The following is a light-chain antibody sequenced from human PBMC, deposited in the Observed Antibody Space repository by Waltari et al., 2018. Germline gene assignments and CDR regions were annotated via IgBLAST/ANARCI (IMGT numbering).Light chain of an antibody. CDR1: QSVGTW. CDR2: MAS. Sequence: DIQMTQSPSTLSASVGDRVTISRRASQSVGTWLAWYQQKPGKAPKLLIYMASSLESGVPSRFSGSGSGTEFTLTISSLQPDDYATYSCQQYSSFSTFGHGTKVDI. CDR3: QQYSSFST. V-gene: IGKV1-5*03. J-gene: IGKJ2*01.